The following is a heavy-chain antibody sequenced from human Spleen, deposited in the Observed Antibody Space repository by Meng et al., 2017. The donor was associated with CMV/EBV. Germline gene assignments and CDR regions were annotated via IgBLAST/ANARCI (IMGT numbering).Heavy chain of an antibody. Sequence: GESLKISCATSGFNFEEYGMSWVRQAPGKGLEWVSGINWKSGRTGYAESVKGRFTISRDNAKGSLYLQMNSLRAEDTALYYCARGDESYYYNGFAVWGQGTTVTVSS. CDR3: ARGDESYYYNGFAV. J-gene: IGHJ6*02. D-gene: IGHD3-10*01. V-gene: IGHV3-20*04. CDR1: GFNFEEYG. CDR2: INWKSGRT.